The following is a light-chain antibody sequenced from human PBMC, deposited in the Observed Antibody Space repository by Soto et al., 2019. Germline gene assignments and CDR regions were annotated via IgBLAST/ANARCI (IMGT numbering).Light chain of an antibody. CDR3: QQRRKWPHT. CDR2: ESS. J-gene: IGKJ4*02. V-gene: IGKV3-11*01. Sequence: EFGVTKSPSTVPMPNGERATLSCRASQNVANYLDWYQQKPGQAPRLLIYESSNRATGIAARFSGSGSGTDFTLTISGLQPEDFAIYYCQQRRKWPHTFGGGTMVDIK. CDR1: QNVANY.